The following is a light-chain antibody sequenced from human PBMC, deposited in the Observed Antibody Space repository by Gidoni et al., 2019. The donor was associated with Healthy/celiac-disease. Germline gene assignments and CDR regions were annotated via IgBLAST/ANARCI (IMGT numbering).Light chain of an antibody. CDR1: QSISSY. Sequence: DLEITQSPSSLSASVGDRVTITCRASQSISSYLNWYQQKPGKAPKPLIYAASSLQSGVPSRFSGSGSGTDFTLTISSLQPEDFATYYCQQSYSTPLTFGGGTQVEIK. CDR3: QQSYSTPLT. V-gene: IGKV1-39*01. J-gene: IGKJ4*01. CDR2: AAS.